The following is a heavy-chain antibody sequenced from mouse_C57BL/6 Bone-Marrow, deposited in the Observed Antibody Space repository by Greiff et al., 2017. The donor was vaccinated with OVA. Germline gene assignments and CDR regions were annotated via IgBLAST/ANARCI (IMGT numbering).Heavy chain of an antibody. J-gene: IGHJ1*03. V-gene: IGHV1-81*01. Sequence: VQLQQSGAELARPGASVKLSCKASGYTFTSYGISWVQQRTGQGLEWIGEIYPRSGNTYYNEKFKGKATLTADKSSSTAYMELGSLTAEDSAVYFCAKGSGSTCWYFDGWGTGTTVTVSA. CDR1: GYTFTSYG. CDR2: IYPRSGNT. CDR3: AKGSGSTCWYFDG. D-gene: IGHD1-1*01.